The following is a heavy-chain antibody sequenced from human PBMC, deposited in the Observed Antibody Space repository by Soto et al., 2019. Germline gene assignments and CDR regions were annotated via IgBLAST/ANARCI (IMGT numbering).Heavy chain of an antibody. J-gene: IGHJ4*02. CDR1: GGSISSGGYS. D-gene: IGHD1-26*01. V-gene: IGHV4-30-2*01. Sequence: QLQLQESGSGLVKPSQTLSLTCAVSGGSISSGGYSWSWIRQPPGKGLEWIGYIYHSGSTHYNPSFKSLVPMAVARSTTQFPRKLSSVPAADTAVYSCAAGGGLPRYYWGQGTLVTVSS. CDR2: IYHSGST. CDR3: AAGGGLPRYY.